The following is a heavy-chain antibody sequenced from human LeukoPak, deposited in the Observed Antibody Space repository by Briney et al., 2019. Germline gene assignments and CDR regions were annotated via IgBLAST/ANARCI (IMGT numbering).Heavy chain of an antibody. CDR3: ARAPIAAADSMTDAFDI. CDR1: GYTFTGYY. D-gene: IGHD6-13*01. J-gene: IGHJ3*02. Sequence: ASVKVSCKASGYTFTGYYMHWVRQAPGQGLEWMGWINPNSGGTNYAQKFQGWVTMTRDTSISTAYMELSRLRSDDTAVCYCARAPIAAADSMTDAFDIWGQGTMVTVSS. V-gene: IGHV1-2*04. CDR2: INPNSGGT.